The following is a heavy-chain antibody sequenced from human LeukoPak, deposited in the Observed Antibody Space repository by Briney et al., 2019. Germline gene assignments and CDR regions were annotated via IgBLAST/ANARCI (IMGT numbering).Heavy chain of an antibody. J-gene: IGHJ4*02. D-gene: IGHD4/OR15-4a*01. V-gene: IGHV4-39*01. CDR1: GGSISSSSYY. CDR2: IYYSGST. CDR3: AGHLTYFDY. Sequence: PSETLSLTCTVSGGSISSSSYYWGWIRQPPGKGLEWIGSIYYSGSTYYNPSLKSRVTISVDTSKNQFSLKLSSVTAADTAVYYCAGHLTYFDYWGQGTLVTVSS.